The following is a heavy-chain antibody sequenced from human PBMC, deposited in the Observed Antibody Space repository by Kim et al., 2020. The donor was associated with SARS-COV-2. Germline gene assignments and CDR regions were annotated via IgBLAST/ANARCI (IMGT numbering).Heavy chain of an antibody. Sequence: LTMRVTISVDTSKNQFSLKLSSVTAADTAVYYCARHAGYSYGSPHDAFDIWGQGTMVTVSS. J-gene: IGHJ3*02. D-gene: IGHD5-18*01. CDR3: ARHAGYSYGSPHDAFDI. V-gene: IGHV4-39*01.